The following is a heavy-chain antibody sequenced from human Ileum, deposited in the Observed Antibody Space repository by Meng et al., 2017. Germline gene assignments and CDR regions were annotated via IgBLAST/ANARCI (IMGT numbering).Heavy chain of an antibody. V-gene: IGHV4-34*01. CDR1: GGFFSGYY. J-gene: IGHJ5*02. D-gene: IGHD1-26*01. Sequence: HIQRWGAGLLKPSETLSLTCGVYGGFFSGYYWSWIREPPGKGLEWIGEIDHSGGTKYNPSLKNRVTISVDTSNNRFSLKLSSVKAADTALYFCARRVGATPYAYNWLDPWGQGTLVTVSS. CDR2: IDHSGGT. CDR3: ARRVGATPYAYNWLDP.